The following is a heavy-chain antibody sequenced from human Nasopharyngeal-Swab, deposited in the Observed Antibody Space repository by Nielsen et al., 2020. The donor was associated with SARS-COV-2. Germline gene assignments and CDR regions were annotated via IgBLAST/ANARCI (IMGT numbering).Heavy chain of an antibody. Sequence: GESLKISCAASGFTFDDYGMSWVRQAPGKGLEWIGFIRSKPYGGTTEYAASVKGRFTISRDDSKSIAYLQMNSLKTDDTAVYYCARGSGYSGSYEDYWGQGTLVTVSS. CDR1: GFTFDDYG. CDR2: IRSKPYGGTT. V-gene: IGHV3-49*04. J-gene: IGHJ4*01. D-gene: IGHD1-26*01. CDR3: ARGSGYSGSYEDY.